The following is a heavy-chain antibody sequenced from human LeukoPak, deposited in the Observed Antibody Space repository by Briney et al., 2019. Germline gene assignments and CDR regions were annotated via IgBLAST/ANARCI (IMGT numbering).Heavy chain of an antibody. V-gene: IGHV4-61*08. CDR3: ARDRGMVATYYYYYGMDV. CDR1: GGSISSGGYS. J-gene: IGHJ6*02. Sequence: SETLSLTCAVSGGSISSGGYSWSWIRQPPGKGLEWIGYIYYSGSTNYNPSLKSRVTISVDTSKNQFSLKLSSVTAADTAVYYCARDRGMVATYYYYYGMDVWGQGTTVTVSS. CDR2: IYYSGST. D-gene: IGHD5-12*01.